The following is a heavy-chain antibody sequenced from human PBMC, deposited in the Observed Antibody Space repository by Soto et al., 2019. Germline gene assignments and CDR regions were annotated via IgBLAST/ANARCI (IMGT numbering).Heavy chain of an antibody. Sequence: CGAAAGCTFSSYGLHWVRQPPGKGRVGVAGICYDGSNKYYEDSVKGRFTISRDNSKNTLYLQMNSLRAEDTAVDYCARYSDGGQLDGYYYCPGLGIWGEGTMVTVYS. D-gene: IGHD6-6*01. CDR2: ICYDGSNK. CDR3: ARYSDGGQLDGYYYCPGLGI. J-gene: IGHJ6*04. CDR1: GCTFSSYG. V-gene: IGHV3-33*01.